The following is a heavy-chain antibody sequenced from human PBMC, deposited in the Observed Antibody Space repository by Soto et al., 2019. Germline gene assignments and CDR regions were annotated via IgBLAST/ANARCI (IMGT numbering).Heavy chain of an antibody. D-gene: IGHD3-22*01. Sequence: ASVKVSCKASGYTFTSYGISWVRQAPGQGLEWMGWISAYNGNTNYAQKLQGRVTMTTDTSTSTAYMELRSLRSDDTAVYYCAGDTNYYDSSGYSDWWGQGTLVTVSS. J-gene: IGHJ4*02. V-gene: IGHV1-18*04. CDR1: GYTFTSYG. CDR3: AGDTNYYDSSGYSDW. CDR2: ISAYNGNT.